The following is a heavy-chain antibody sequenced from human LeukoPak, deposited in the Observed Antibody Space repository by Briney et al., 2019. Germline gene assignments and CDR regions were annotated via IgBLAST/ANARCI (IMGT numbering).Heavy chain of an antibody. CDR3: ARHSTAGNY. Sequence: PGGSLRLSCAASGFTFSSYGMHWVRQAPGKGLEWVAVISYDGSNKYYADSVKGRFTISRDNANNSLYLQMNSLRAEDTAVYYCARHSTAGNYLGQGTLVTVSS. CDR2: ISYDGSNK. J-gene: IGHJ4*02. V-gene: IGHV3-30*03. CDR1: GFTFSSYG. D-gene: IGHD6-13*01.